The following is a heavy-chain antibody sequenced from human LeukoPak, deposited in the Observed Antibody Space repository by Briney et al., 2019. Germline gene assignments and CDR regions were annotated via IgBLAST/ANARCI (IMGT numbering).Heavy chain of an antibody. D-gene: IGHD2-21*02. CDR2: FYYSGNT. V-gene: IGHV4-39*01. CDR1: SGSISSFY. Sequence: PSETLSLTCTVSSGSISSFYWGWIRQPPGKGLEWIVSFYYSGNTYYNPSLQSRASISVDTSRSQFSLNLNSVTAADTAVYYCTRYGDRSNREFDYWGQGTLVTVSS. J-gene: IGHJ4*02. CDR3: TRYGDRSNREFDY.